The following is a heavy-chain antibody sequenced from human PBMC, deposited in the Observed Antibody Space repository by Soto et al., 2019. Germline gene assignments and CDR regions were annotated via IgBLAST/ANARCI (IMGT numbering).Heavy chain of an antibody. CDR2: ISYDGSNK. Sequence: GGSLRLSCAASGFTFSSYGMHWVRQAPGKGLEWVAVISYDGSNKYYADSVKGRFTISRDNSKNTLYLQMNSLRAEDTAVYYCAKDHDLAGTLDYWGQGTLVTSPQ. V-gene: IGHV3-30*18. D-gene: IGHD6-13*01. J-gene: IGHJ4*02. CDR3: AKDHDLAGTLDY. CDR1: GFTFSSYG.